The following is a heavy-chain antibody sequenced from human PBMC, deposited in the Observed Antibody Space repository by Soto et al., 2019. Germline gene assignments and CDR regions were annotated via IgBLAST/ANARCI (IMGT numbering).Heavy chain of an antibody. J-gene: IGHJ5*02. CDR2: IYYSGST. CDR1: GAALSSGGYF. D-gene: IGHD3-22*01. Sequence: PSETLSLTCTVSGAALSSGGYFYTWVRQPPGKGLEWIGYIYYSGSTYYNPSLKSRVTISVDTSKNQFSLKLSSVTAADTAVYYCAREGYYYDSSGYYPNWFDPWGQGTLVTV. CDR3: AREGYYYDSSGYYPNWFDP. V-gene: IGHV4-30-4*08.